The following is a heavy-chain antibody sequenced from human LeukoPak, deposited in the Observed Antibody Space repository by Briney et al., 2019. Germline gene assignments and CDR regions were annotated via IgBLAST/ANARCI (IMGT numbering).Heavy chain of an antibody. CDR2: ISVYNGNT. D-gene: IGHD6-19*01. CDR1: GYIFNNFG. V-gene: IGHV1-18*01. Sequence: ASVKVSCKASGYIFNNFGISWVRQAPGQGLEWMGWISVYNGNTNFAQKLQGRVTMTTDTSTTTAYMELRNLRSDDTAVYYCARDSDRSVAGHWFDPWGQGTLVTVSS. J-gene: IGHJ5*02. CDR3: ARDSDRSVAGHWFDP.